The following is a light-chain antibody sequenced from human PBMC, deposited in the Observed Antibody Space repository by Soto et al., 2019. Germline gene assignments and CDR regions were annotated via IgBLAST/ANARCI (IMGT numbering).Light chain of an antibody. CDR3: GTWDNSLSAVV. CDR1: SSNIENNY. J-gene: IGLJ2*01. V-gene: IGLV1-51*01. CDR2: DSE. Sequence: QSVLTQPPSVSAAPGQRVTISCSGSSSNIENNYVSWYQHLPGTAPKLLIYDSEKRPSGIPDRFSGSKSGTSATLGITGLQTGGEADYYCGTWDNSLSAVVFGGGTKLTVL.